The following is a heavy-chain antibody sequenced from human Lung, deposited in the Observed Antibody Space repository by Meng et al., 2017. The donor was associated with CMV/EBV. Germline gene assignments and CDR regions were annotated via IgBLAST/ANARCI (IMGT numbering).Heavy chain of an antibody. D-gene: IGHD3-3*01. CDR1: GFSFSRYG. Sequence: GGSXRLXCAASGFSFSRYGMQWVRQAPGKGLEWVAFIRYDGSNKYYVDSVKGRFTISRDNSKNMLYLQMNSLRVADTAVYYCAKDDSAYFDFRSGYSTPPDYWXQGTLVTVSS. CDR2: IRYDGSNK. CDR3: AKDDSAYFDFRSGYSTPPDY. V-gene: IGHV3-30*02. J-gene: IGHJ4*02.